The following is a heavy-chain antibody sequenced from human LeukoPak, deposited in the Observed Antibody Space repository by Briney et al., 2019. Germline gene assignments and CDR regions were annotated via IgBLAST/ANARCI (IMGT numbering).Heavy chain of an antibody. V-gene: IGHV3-48*01. Sequence: GGSLRLSCAASGFTFSSYSMNWVRQAPGKGLEWVSYISSSSSTIYYADSVKGRFTISRDNAKNSLYLQMNSLRAEDTAVYYCARESRDGYNFAFDIWGQGTMVTVSS. CDR2: ISSSSSTI. D-gene: IGHD5-24*01. CDR1: GFTFSSYS. J-gene: IGHJ3*02. CDR3: ARESRDGYNFAFDI.